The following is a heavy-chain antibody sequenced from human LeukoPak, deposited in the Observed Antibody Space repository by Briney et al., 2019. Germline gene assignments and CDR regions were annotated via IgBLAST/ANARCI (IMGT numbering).Heavy chain of an antibody. CDR1: GFVFSQYS. V-gene: IGHV3-48*01. CDR2: IRYTGET. D-gene: IGHD5-12*01. J-gene: IGHJ5*02. Sequence: GGSLRLSRAASGFVFSQYSMNWVRQAPGKGLEWVSHIRYTGETFYADSVKGRFTISKDNARNSLYLQMNDLRGEDTAIYYCARDAGNSGYGCDLWGQGTLVTVSS. CDR3: ARDAGNSGYGCDL.